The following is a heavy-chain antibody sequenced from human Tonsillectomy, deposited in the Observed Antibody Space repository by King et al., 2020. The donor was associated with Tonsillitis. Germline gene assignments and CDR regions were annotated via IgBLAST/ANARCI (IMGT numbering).Heavy chain of an antibody. CDR1: GYTFTNYA. CDR3: ARGKLDTYYYYYYMDV. J-gene: IGHJ6*03. CDR2: SSGYNGNT. V-gene: IGHV1-18*01. D-gene: IGHD1-1*01. Sequence: QLVQSGAEVKQPGASVKVSCKASGYTFTNYAINWVRQAPGQGLEWSGWSSGYNGNTNDAQKLQDRVTMTTDTSTSTAYMELRSLRSDTAVYYCARGKLDTYYYYYYMDVWGKGTTVTVSS.